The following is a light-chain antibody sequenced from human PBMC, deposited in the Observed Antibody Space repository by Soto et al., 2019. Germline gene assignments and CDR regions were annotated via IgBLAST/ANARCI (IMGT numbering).Light chain of an antibody. J-gene: IGLJ2*01. CDR2: DVS. V-gene: IGLV2-14*01. CDR3: SSYTSSSTVV. Sequence: QSALTQPASVSGSPGQSITISCTGTSSDVGGYNYVSWYQQHPGKAPKLMIYDVSNRPSGVSNRFSGSKSGNTASLTISGXQAXDEADYYCSSYTSSSTVVFGGGTKLTVL. CDR1: SSDVGGYNY.